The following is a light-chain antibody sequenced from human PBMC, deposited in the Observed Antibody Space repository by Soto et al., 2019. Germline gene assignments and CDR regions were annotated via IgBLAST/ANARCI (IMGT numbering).Light chain of an antibody. J-gene: IGLJ3*02. CDR1: SSNIGNNY. Sequence: QSVLTQPPSVSADPGQKVTISCSGSSSNIGNNYVSCYQQLPETAPKLLIYDNNKRPSGFRDRFSGSNSGTATTLGITGLQTEDEAEYYCGTWSNRKSGVVFGGGTKLTVL. CDR3: GTWSNRKSGVV. V-gene: IGLV1-51*01. CDR2: DNN.